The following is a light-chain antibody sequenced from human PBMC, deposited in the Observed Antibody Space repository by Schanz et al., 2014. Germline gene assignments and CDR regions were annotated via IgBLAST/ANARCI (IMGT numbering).Light chain of an antibody. CDR2: WAS. CDR3: QQYYSTPYT. Sequence: DIVMTQSPDFLAVSLGERATIKCKSSQSVLYNSHNKNYLAWYQQKPGQPPKLLIYWASTRESGVPDRFSGSGSGTDFTLTISSLQAEDVAVYYCQQYYSTPYTFGQGTKLEIK. CDR1: QSVLYNSHNKNY. J-gene: IGKJ2*01. V-gene: IGKV4-1*01.